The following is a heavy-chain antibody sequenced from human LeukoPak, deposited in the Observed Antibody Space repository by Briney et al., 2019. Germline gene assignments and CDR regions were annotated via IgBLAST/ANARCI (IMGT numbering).Heavy chain of an antibody. CDR3: ARGHYEFGELANWFDP. Sequence: KPSETLSLTCTVSGGSISSYYWSWIRQPPGKGLEWIGYIYYSGSTNYNPSLKSRVTIPVDTSKNQFSLKLSSVTAADTTVYYCARGHYEFGELANWFDPWGQGTLVTVSS. V-gene: IGHV4-59*01. CDR2: IYYSGST. D-gene: IGHD3-10*01. CDR1: GGSISSYY. J-gene: IGHJ5*02.